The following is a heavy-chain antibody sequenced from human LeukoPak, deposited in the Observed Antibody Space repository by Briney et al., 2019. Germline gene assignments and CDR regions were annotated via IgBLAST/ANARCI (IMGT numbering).Heavy chain of an antibody. CDR2: INHSGST. V-gene: IGHV4-34*01. D-gene: IGHD6-6*01. J-gene: IGHJ4*02. CDR1: VGSFSGYY. CDR3: ARGRRTPSSSPRPYYFDY. Sequence: PSETLSLTCAVYVGSFSGYYCSWLRQPPGKGLEWIGEINHSGSTNYNPSLKSRVTISVDTSKNQFSLKLSSVTAADTAVYYCARGRRTPSSSPRPYYFDYWGQGTLVTVSS.